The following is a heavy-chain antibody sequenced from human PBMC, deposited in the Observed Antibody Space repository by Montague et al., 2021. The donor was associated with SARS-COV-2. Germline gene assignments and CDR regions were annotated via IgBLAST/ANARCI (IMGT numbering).Heavy chain of an antibody. J-gene: IGHJ6*03. CDR2: LLTSGAT. CDR1: GDSITSKTHY. CDR3: ARDSPHFDFWRGHYGDKYYMDI. Sequence: TLSLTCTVSGDSITSKTHYWDWVRQPAGKGLEWIGRLLTSGATNFNPSLKSRHTISRDTSKNEFYLKLSSVTAADTAVYYCARDSPHFDFWRGHYGDKYYMDIWGKGTTVTVS. D-gene: IGHD3-3*01. V-gene: IGHV4-61*02.